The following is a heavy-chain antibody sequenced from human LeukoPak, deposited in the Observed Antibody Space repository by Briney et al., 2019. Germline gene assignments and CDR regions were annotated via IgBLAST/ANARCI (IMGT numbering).Heavy chain of an antibody. V-gene: IGHV3-30*02. J-gene: IGHJ4*02. Sequence: PGGSLRLPCAASGFIFSSYGMHWVRQAPGKGLEWVSFIRFDESATVYADSVKGRFTISRDNSKNTVYMQMTSLRVEDTGLYYCAKDQGDCTGSTCYLRDLEYWGQGIPVSRSS. D-gene: IGHD2-15*01. CDR3: AKDQGDCTGSTCYLRDLEY. CDR1: GFIFSSYG. CDR2: IRFDESAT.